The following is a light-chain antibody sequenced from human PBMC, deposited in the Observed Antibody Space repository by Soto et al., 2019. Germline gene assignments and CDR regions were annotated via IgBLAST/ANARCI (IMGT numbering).Light chain of an antibody. CDR1: QSISSW. Sequence: DIQMTQSPSTLSASVGYRVTITCRASQSISSWLAWYQQKPGKAPKLLIYKASYLQSGAPSRFSGSGSGTEFTLSISSLQPDDFATYYCPPYETYTTFGQGTKVEIK. CDR3: PPYETYTT. V-gene: IGKV1-5*03. CDR2: KAS. J-gene: IGKJ1*01.